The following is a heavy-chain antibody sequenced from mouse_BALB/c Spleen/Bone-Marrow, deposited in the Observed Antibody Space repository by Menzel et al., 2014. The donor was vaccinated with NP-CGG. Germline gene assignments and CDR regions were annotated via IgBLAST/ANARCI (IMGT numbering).Heavy chain of an antibody. D-gene: IGHD2-3*01. CDR3: TSMRRRGFAY. CDR1: GFTFSNYW. V-gene: IGHV6-6*02. Sequence: EVKLVESGGGLVQPGGSMKLSCVASGFTFSNYWMNWVRQSPEKGLEWVAEIRLKSNNYATHYAESVKGRFTISRDDSKGSVYPQMNNLRAEDTGIYYCTSMRRRGFAYWGQGTLVTVSA. J-gene: IGHJ3*01. CDR2: IRLKSNNYAT.